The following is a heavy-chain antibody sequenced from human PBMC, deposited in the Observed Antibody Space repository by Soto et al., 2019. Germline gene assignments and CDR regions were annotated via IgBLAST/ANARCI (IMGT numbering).Heavy chain of an antibody. V-gene: IGHV4-31*03. CDR1: GGSISSGGYY. D-gene: IGHD3-10*01. CDR2: IYYGGST. CDR3: ARGRGDGYNQDWYFDL. J-gene: IGHJ2*01. Sequence: SETLSLTCTVSGGSISSGGYYWSWIRQHPGKGLEWIGYIYYGGSTNYNPSLKSRVSMSVGTSKNQFSLKLTSVTAADTAVYYCARGRGDGYNQDWYFDLWGRGTLVTVSS.